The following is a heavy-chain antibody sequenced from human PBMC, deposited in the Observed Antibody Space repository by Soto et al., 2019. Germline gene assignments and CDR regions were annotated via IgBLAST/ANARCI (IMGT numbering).Heavy chain of an antibody. CDR3: AREGPSIYSSSSMFYYGMDV. V-gene: IGHV1-8*01. CDR2: MNPNSGNT. D-gene: IGHD6-6*01. J-gene: IGHJ6*02. Sequence: ASVKVSCKASGYTFTSYDINWVRQATGQGLEWMGWMNPNSGNTGYAQKFQGRVTMTRNTSISTAYMELSSLRSEDTAVYYCAREGPSIYSSSSMFYYGMDVWGQGTTVTVSS. CDR1: GYTFTSYD.